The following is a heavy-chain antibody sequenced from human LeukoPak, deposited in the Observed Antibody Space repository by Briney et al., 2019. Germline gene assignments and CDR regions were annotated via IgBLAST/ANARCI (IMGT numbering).Heavy chain of an antibody. V-gene: IGHV3-23*01. J-gene: IGHJ4*02. CDR2: ISGSGGST. D-gene: IGHD1-26*01. CDR3: AKGSLPSDY. CDR1: GFTFSSYA. Sequence: GGPLKLSCAASGFTFSSYAMSWVRRAPGKGLEWVSAISGSGGSTYYADSVKGRFTISRDNSKNTLYLQMNSLRAEDTAVYYCAKGSLPSDYWGQGTLVTVSS.